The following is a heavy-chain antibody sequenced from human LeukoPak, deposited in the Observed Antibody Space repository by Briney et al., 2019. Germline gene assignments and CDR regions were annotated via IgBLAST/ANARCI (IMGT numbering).Heavy chain of an antibody. CDR3: ARPCSGGTCFSDS. Sequence: GESLKISCKGSGYSFTTYWIGWVCQMPGKGLEWMGIFYPADSDIRYSPSFQGQVTISADKSINTAYLQWGSLKASDTAMYYCARPCSGGTCFSDSWGQGTLVTVSS. V-gene: IGHV5-51*01. J-gene: IGHJ4*02. CDR1: GYSFTTYW. D-gene: IGHD2-15*01. CDR2: FYPADSDI.